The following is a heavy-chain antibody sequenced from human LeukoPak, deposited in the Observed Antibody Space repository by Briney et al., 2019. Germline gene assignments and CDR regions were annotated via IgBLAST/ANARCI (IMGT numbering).Heavy chain of an antibody. CDR3: ARGQDIVVVPAAIIKRGSYNWFDP. CDR2: INPNSGGT. Sequence: LGASVKVSCKASGYTFTRYAMNWVRQAPGQGLEWMGWINPNSGGTNYAQKFQGRVTMTRDTSISTAYMELSRLRSDDTAVYYCARGQDIVVVPAAIIKRGSYNWFDPWGQGTLVTVSS. V-gene: IGHV1-2*03. D-gene: IGHD2-2*01. J-gene: IGHJ5*02. CDR1: GYTFTRYA.